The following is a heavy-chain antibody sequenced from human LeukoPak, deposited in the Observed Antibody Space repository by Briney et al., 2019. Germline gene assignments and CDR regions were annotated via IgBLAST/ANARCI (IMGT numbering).Heavy chain of an antibody. D-gene: IGHD3-10*01. Sequence: ASVKVSCKASGYTFTGYYMHWVRQAPGQGLEWMGWINPNSGGTNYEQKFQGRVTMTRDTSISTAYMELSRLRSDDTAVYYCARDLAYGSGQNWFDPWGQGTLVTVSS. V-gene: IGHV1-2*02. CDR1: GYTFTGYY. CDR2: INPNSGGT. J-gene: IGHJ5*02. CDR3: ARDLAYGSGQNWFDP.